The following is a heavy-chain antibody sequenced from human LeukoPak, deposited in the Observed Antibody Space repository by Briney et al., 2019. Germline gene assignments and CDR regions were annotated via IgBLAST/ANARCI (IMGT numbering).Heavy chain of an antibody. Sequence: GGSLRLSCAASGFTVSSYYMNWVRQAPGKGLMWVSRINRDGSRTDYADSVKGRFTISRDDAKNTLYLQVNSLRAEDTAVYFCVRGGSDTAMAHDYWGQGTLVTVSS. CDR3: VRGGSDTAMAHDY. J-gene: IGHJ4*02. CDR2: INRDGSRT. V-gene: IGHV3-74*01. CDR1: GFTVSSYY. D-gene: IGHD5-18*01.